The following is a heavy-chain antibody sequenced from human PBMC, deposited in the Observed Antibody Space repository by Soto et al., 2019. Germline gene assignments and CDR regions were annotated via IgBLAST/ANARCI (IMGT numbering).Heavy chain of an antibody. V-gene: IGHV3-23*01. CDR2: VSYDGGYT. J-gene: IGHJ4*02. Sequence: EVQLLESGGGLVQPGGSLRLSCAASGFTFSSYVLSWFRQAPGKGLEWVAAVSYDGGYTSYADSVKGRFTVSTDSSKSTLYLQMNSLRAEDTAVYYCAKPTVATPYYLDYWGQVTLVTVSS. CDR3: AKPTVATPYYLDY. D-gene: IGHD4-17*01. CDR1: GFTFSSYV.